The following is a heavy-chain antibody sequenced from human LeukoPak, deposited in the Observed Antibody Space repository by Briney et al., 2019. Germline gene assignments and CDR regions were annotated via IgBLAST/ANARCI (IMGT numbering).Heavy chain of an antibody. Sequence: SETLSLTCAVYGGSFSGYYWSWIRQPPGKGLEWIGEINHSGSTNYNPSLKSRVTISVDTSKNQFSLKLSSVTAADTAVYYCARGTLAARPSYFDYWGQGTLVTVSS. D-gene: IGHD6-6*01. CDR3: ARGTLAARPSYFDY. J-gene: IGHJ4*02. CDR1: GGSFSGYY. V-gene: IGHV4-34*01. CDR2: INHSGST.